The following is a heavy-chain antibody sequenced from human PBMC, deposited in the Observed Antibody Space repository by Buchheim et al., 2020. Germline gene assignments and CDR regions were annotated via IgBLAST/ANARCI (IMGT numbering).Heavy chain of an antibody. D-gene: IGHD6-13*01. J-gene: IGHJ4*02. V-gene: IGHV3-11*06. Sequence: QVQLMESGGGLVKPGGSPRLSCAASGFTLSDYYMNWIRQAPGKGLEWVSYITCGSTNTKYTDSVKGRFTISRDDAKKTLFLQLNSLRVEDTAVYYCAREVGYSSSRPFDTWGQGTL. CDR3: AREVGYSSSRPFDT. CDR1: GFTLSDYY. CDR2: ITCGSTNT.